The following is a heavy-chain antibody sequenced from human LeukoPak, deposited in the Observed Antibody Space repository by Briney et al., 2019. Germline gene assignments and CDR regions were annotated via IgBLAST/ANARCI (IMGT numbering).Heavy chain of an antibody. D-gene: IGHD4-23*01. CDR1: GGSISSDNYY. Sequence: SETLSLTCTVSGGSISSDNYYWGWMRQTPGKGLDWIGSIYDSASTNYHPSLKSRVTIALDTSKNQVSLRLTSVTAADTAVYYCVRCRDGGRGEAADYWGQGTLVTVSS. J-gene: IGHJ4*02. CDR2: IYDSAST. CDR3: VRCRDGGRGEAADY. V-gene: IGHV4-39*07.